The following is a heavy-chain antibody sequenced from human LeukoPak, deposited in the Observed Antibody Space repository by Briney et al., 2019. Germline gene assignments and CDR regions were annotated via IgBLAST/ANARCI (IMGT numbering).Heavy chain of an antibody. D-gene: IGHD2-21*02. CDR3: ARVQVTAMIFDY. V-gene: IGHV3-11*06. CDR2: ISSSSSYT. J-gene: IGHJ4*02. Sequence: GGSLRLSCAASGFTFSDYYMSWIRQAPGKGLEWVSYISSSSSYTNYADSVKGRLTISRDNAKNSLYLQMNSLRAEDTAVYYCARVQVTAMIFDYWGQGTLVTVSS. CDR1: GFTFSDYY.